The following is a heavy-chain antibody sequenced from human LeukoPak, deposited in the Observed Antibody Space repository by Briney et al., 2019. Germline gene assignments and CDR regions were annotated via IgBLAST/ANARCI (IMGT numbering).Heavy chain of an antibody. CDR3: ARVVDTHFDY. V-gene: IGHV3-74*01. Sequence: GGSLRPSCAASGFTFSSYWMHWVRQAPGKGLVWVSRVKSDGSTTTYADSVKGRFTISRDNAKNTLYLQMNSLRAEDTAVYYCARVVDTHFDYWGQGTLVTVSS. J-gene: IGHJ4*02. D-gene: IGHD5-18*01. CDR2: VKSDGSTT. CDR1: GFTFSSYW.